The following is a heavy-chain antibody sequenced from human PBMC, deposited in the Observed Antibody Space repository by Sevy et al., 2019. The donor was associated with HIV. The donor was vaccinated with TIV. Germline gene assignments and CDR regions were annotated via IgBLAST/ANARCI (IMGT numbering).Heavy chain of an antibody. CDR3: ALYIVSPFMLAGTMDV. CDR2: IHPGDSDH. Sequence: GESLKISCKGSGYSFTSYWIGWVRQMPGKGLEWMGIIHPGDSDHKYSPSFEGQVIISADKSISTAYLQWSSLKASDTAMYYCALYIVSPFMLAGTMDVWGQGTTVTVSS. V-gene: IGHV5-51*01. CDR1: GYSFTSYW. J-gene: IGHJ6*02. D-gene: IGHD2-15*01.